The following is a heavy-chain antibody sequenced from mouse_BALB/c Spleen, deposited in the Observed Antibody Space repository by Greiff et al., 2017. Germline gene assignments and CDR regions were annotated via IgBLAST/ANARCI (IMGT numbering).Heavy chain of an antibody. CDR2: ISYSGST. J-gene: IGHJ4*01. Sequence: EVQVVESGPSLVKPSQTLSLTCSVTGDSITSGYWNWIRKFPGNKLEYMGYISYSGSTYYNPSLKSRISITRDTSKNQYYLQLNSVTTEDTATYYCARERQGYYYAMDYWGQGTSVTVSS. D-gene: IGHD2-12*01. CDR1: GDSITSGY. V-gene: IGHV3-8*02. CDR3: ARERQGYYYAMDY.